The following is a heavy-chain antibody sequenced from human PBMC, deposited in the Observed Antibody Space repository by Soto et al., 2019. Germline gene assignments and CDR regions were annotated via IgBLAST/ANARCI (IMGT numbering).Heavy chain of an antibody. CDR2: IYYSGAT. CDR1: GGSFSSYY. V-gene: IGHV4-39*02. J-gene: IGHJ1*01. CDR3: ARLAYSGYLQT. D-gene: IGHD1-26*01. Sequence: SETLSLTCAVYGGSFSSYYWGWIRQPPGKGLEWIASIYYSGATYYNPSLQSRVTISVDTSNNRFSLTLSSLTAAATAVYFCARLAYSGYLQTWGQGSLVTVSS.